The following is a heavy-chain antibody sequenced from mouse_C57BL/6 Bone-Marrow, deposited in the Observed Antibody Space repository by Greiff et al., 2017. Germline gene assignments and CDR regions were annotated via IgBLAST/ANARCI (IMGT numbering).Heavy chain of an antibody. V-gene: IGHV1-61*01. CDR1: GYTFTSYW. Sequence: QVQLQQPGAELVRPGSSVKLSCKASGYTFTSYWMDWVKQRPGQGLEWIGNIYPSDSETNYNQKFKDKATLTVDKSSSTAYMQLSSLTSEDSAVYYCAIYECGSSYGWYFAVWGTGTTVTVSA. J-gene: IGHJ1*03. CDR2: IYPSDSET. D-gene: IGHD1-1*01. CDR3: AIYECGSSYGWYFAV.